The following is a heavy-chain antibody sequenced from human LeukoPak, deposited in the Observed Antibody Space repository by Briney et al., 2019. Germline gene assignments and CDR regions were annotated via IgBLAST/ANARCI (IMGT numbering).Heavy chain of an antibody. Sequence: ASVKVSCKDSGYTLTGYYMHWVRQAPGQGLEWMGWINPNSGGTNYAQKFQGRVTMTRDTSISTAYMELSRLRSDDTAVYYCARASINYDPMDVWGKGTTVTISS. D-gene: IGHD3-3*01. V-gene: IGHV1-2*02. CDR2: INPNSGGT. J-gene: IGHJ6*03. CDR1: GYTLTGYY. CDR3: ARASINYDPMDV.